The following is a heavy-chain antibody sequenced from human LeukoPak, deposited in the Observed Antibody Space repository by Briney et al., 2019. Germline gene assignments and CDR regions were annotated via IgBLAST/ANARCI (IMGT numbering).Heavy chain of an antibody. CDR2: IIPIFGTA. D-gene: IGHD6-13*01. CDR1: GGTFSSYA. V-gene: IGHV1-69*06. CDR3: ATLKPGIAAALYDY. J-gene: IGHJ4*02. Sequence: GASVKVSCKASGGTFSSYAISWVRQAPGQGLEWMGGIIPIFGTANYAQKFQGRVTITADKSTSTAYMELSSLRSEDTAVHYCATLKPGIAAALYDYWGQGTLVTVSS.